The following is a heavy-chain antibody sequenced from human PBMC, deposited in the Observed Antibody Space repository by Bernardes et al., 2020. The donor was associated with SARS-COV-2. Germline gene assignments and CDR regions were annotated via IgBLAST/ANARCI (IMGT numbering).Heavy chain of an antibody. CDR1: GYTLTELS. D-gene: IGHD3-10*01. CDR2: FDPEDGET. Sequence: ASVKVSCKVSGYTLTELSMHWVRQAPGKGLEWMGGFDPEDGETIYAQKFQGRVTMTEDTSTDTAYMELSSLRSEDTAVYYCATASMVRGDPAYYYCYYGMDVWGQGTTVTVSS. CDR3: ATASMVRGDPAYYYCYYGMDV. V-gene: IGHV1-24*01. J-gene: IGHJ6*02.